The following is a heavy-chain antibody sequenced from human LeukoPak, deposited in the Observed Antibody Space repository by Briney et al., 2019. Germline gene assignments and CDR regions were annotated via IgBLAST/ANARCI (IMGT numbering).Heavy chain of an antibody. Sequence: KPSETLSLTCGVDSGSFSGYYWTWIRQPPGKGLEWIGEINHSGSTNYNPSLKSRVTISVDTSKNQFSLKLSSVTAADTAVYYCARTIFGVVYNWFDPWGQGTLVTVSS. V-gene: IGHV4-34*01. CDR1: SGSFSGYY. CDR3: ARTIFGVVYNWFDP. J-gene: IGHJ5*02. D-gene: IGHD3-3*01. CDR2: INHSGST.